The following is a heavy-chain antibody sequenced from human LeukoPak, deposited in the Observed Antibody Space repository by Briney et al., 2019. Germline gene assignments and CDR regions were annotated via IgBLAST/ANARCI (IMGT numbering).Heavy chain of an antibody. CDR1: GYNFAGYG. CDR3: ARRSGTSYGYAFDI. D-gene: IGHD4-17*01. Sequence: ASVKVSCKGSGYNFAGYGISWVRQAPGQGLEWMGWISPYNVKTNHAQSLQDRVTMTTDTSTSTAYMELRSLRSDDTAIYYCARRSGTSYGYAFDIWGQGTMVTVSS. CDR2: ISPYNVKT. V-gene: IGHV1-18*01. J-gene: IGHJ3*02.